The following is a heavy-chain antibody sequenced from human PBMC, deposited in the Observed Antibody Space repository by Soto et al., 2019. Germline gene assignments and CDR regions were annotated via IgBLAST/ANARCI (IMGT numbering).Heavy chain of an antibody. CDR1: GFTFSSYA. V-gene: IGHV3-23*01. J-gene: IGHJ4*02. CDR3: AKRGSGSYYID. CDR2: ISGSGGST. D-gene: IGHD1-26*01. Sequence: EVQLLESGGGLVQPGGSLRLSCAASGFTFSSYAMSWVRQAPGKGLERVSVISGSGGSTYYADSVKGRFTISRDNSKNTRYLQMNSLRAEDTAVYYCAKRGSGSYYIDWGQGTLVTVSS.